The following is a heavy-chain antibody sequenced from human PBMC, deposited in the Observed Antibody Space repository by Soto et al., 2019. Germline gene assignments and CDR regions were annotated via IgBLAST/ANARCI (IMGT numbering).Heavy chain of an antibody. D-gene: IGHD2-8*01. CDR1: GGSISSYY. J-gene: IGHJ4*02. CDR2: IYYSGST. CDR3: ARDLGYCTNGVCYTIGYFDH. V-gene: IGHV4-59*01. Sequence: KTXETLSLPFTVSGGSISSYYWSWIRQPPGKGLEWIGYIYYSGSTNYNPSLKSRVTMSVDTSKNQFSLKLSYVTAADTAVYYCARDLGYCTNGVCYTIGYFDHWGQGTLVTVSS.